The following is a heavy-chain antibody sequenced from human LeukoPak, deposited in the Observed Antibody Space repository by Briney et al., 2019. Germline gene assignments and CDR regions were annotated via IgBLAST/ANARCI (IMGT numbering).Heavy chain of an antibody. D-gene: IGHD3-22*01. CDR3: ARDPDDGSIRGAFDI. Sequence: SETLSLTCAVSGGSISSSNWWSWVRQPPGQGLEWIGEIYHSGSTNYNPSLKSRVTISVDKSKNQFSLKLSSVTAADTAVYYCARDPDDGSIRGAFDIWGQGTMVTVSS. CDR1: GGSISSSNW. CDR2: IYHSGST. J-gene: IGHJ3*02. V-gene: IGHV4-4*02.